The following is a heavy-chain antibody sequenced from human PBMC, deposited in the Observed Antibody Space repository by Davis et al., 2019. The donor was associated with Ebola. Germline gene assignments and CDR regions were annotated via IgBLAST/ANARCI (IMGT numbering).Heavy chain of an antibody. CDR1: GGTFSSYT. V-gene: IGHV1-69*02. J-gene: IGHJ6*04. Sequence: SVKVSCKASGGTFSSYTITWVRQAPGQGLEWMGSIIPILGIADYAQKFQGRVTMTRDTSTSTVYMELSSLRSEDTAVYYCASCYYYYGMDVWGKGTTVTVSS. CDR2: IIPILGIA. CDR3: ASCYYYYGMDV.